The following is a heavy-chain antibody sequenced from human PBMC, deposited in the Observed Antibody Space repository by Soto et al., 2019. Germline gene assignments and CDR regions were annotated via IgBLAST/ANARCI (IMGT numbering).Heavy chain of an antibody. D-gene: IGHD6-13*01. CDR2: ISGSGSVT. CDR3: AKGGVAAARGYFDH. Sequence: PXESLGLSCAASGFNFSSSGLSGVRQAPGKGLEWVSDISGSGSVTNYADSVKGRFTISRDNSNNTLTLQMDSLRAEDTAVYYCAKGGVAAARGYFDHWGQGTRVTVSS. J-gene: IGHJ4*02. V-gene: IGHV3-23*01. CDR1: GFNFSSSG.